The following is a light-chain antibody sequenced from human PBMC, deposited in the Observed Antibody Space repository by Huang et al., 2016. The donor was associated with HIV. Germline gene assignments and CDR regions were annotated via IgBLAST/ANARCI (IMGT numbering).Light chain of an antibody. J-gene: IGKJ1*01. CDR3: QQYNNWPPWT. CDR1: QSVATN. CDR2: HAS. V-gene: IGKV3-15*01. Sequence: EIVMTQSPATLSVSPGEGVTLSCRASQSVATNLAWYQQRPGQAPRLLMYHASIRSAGIPARFSGSGSGKEFTLTISSLQSEDFAVYYCQQYNNWPPWTFGQGTKVEI.